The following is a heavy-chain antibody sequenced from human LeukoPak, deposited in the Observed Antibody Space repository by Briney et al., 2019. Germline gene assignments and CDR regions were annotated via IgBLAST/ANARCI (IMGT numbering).Heavy chain of an antibody. CDR2: IIPILGIA. J-gene: IGHJ4*02. V-gene: IGHV1-69*04. D-gene: IGHD4-4*01. Sequence: GASVKVSCKASGGTFSSYAISWVRQAPGQGLEWMGRIIPILGIANYAQKFQGRVTITADKSTSTAYMELSSLRSEDTAVYYCATPQGGLQYSRTFDYWGQGTLVTVSS. CDR3: ATPQGGLQYSRTFDY. CDR1: GGTFSSYA.